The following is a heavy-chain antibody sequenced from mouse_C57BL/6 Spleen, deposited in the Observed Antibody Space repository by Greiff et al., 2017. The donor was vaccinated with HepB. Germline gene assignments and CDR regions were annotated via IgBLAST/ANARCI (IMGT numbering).Heavy chain of an antibody. J-gene: IGHJ2*01. D-gene: IGHD4-1*02. Sequence: VQLQQSGAELVRPGASVTLSCKASGYTFTDYEMHWVKQTPVHGLEWIGAIDPETGGTAYNQKFKGKAILTADKSSSTAYMELRILTSEDSAVYYCTRPNWDGDYWGQGTTLTVSS. CDR2: IDPETGGT. CDR1: GYTFTDYE. CDR3: TRPNWDGDY. V-gene: IGHV1-15*01.